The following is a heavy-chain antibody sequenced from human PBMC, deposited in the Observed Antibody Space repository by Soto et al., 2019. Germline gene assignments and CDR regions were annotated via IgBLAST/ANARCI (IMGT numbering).Heavy chain of an antibody. D-gene: IGHD1-26*01. CDR3: ARGLGSEVGATPVYYYYYGMDV. V-gene: IGHV3-13*01. CDR2: IGTAGDT. Sequence: GGSLRLSCAASGFTFSSYDMHWGRQATGKGLEWVSAIGTAGDTYYPGSVKGRFTISRENAKNSLYLQMNSLRAGDTAVYYCARGLGSEVGATPVYYYYYGMDVWGQGTTVTVSS. CDR1: GFTFSSYD. J-gene: IGHJ6*02.